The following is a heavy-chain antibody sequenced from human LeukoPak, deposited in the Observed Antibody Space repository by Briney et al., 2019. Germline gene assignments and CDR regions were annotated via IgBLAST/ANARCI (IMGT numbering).Heavy chain of an antibody. V-gene: IGHV3-23*01. D-gene: IGHD6-13*01. CDR2: FSATDGSA. Sequence: GGSLRLSCAASGFNVSSYGMTWVRQAPGKGLEWVSAFSATDGSAQYAESVKGRFTISRDNSKNSLYLQMNSLRDEDTAVYYCAKARIASAGTGAFDVWGQGTMVTVSS. CDR1: GFNVSSYG. J-gene: IGHJ3*01. CDR3: AKARIASAGTGAFDV.